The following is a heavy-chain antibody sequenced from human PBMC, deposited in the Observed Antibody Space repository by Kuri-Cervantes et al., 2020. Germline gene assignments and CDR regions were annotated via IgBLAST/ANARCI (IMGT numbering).Heavy chain of an antibody. J-gene: IGHJ6*02. CDR1: GFTXSSYG. D-gene: IGHD3-10*01. CDR2: LWYDGSNK. V-gene: IGHV3-30*02. Sequence: GGSLRLSXAASGFTXSSYGMHWVRQAPGKGLEWVAVLWYDGSNKYYADSVKGRFTISRDNSKNTLYLQMNSLRAEDTAVYYCAKDYTPITMVRGVIPFYGMDVWGQGTTVTVSS. CDR3: AKDYTPITMVRGVIPFYGMDV.